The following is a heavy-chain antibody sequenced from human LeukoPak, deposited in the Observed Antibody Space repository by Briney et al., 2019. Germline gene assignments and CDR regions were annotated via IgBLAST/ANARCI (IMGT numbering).Heavy chain of an antibody. D-gene: IGHD3-22*01. J-gene: IGHJ3*02. CDR2: ISAYNNGYT. V-gene: IGHV1-18*01. CDR3: ARDGHSSGYYQTDAFHI. CDR1: GYTFTSYG. Sequence: ASGKVSCRASGYTFTSYGISWVRQAPGQGLEWMGGISAYNNGYTNHTQKLQGRLTMTTDTSTSTAYMELRSLRSDDTAVYYCARDGHSSGYYQTDAFHIWGQGTMVTVSS.